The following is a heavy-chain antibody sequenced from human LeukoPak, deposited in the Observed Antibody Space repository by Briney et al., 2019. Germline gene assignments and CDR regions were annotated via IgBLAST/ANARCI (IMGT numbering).Heavy chain of an antibody. D-gene: IGHD6-6*01. CDR2: ILSNDEK. CDR3: ARLVGVDGLYSSSSPFDY. Sequence: SGPTLVNTTETLTLTCTVSGFSLSNVRMGVSWIRKPPEKVLEWLAHILSNDEKSYRTSLKSWLTISKDTSKSQVVLTMTTMDHVDTATYYCARLVGVDGLYSSSSPFDYWGQGTLVTVSS. CDR1: GFSLSNVRMG. J-gene: IGHJ4*02. V-gene: IGHV2-26*01.